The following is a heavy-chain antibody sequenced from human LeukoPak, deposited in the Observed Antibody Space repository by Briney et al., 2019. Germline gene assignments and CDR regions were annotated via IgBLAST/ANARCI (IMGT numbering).Heavy chain of an antibody. D-gene: IGHD4-11*01. Sequence: GGSLRLSCAASGFTFSAYWMGWVRQAPGKGLEWVANIKPDGGEKYYVDPVRGRFTISRDNAKNSLYLQMNSLRAEDTAVYYCAREGSGNYFYFFDFWGPGTLVTVSS. V-gene: IGHV3-7*01. CDR2: IKPDGGEK. CDR3: AREGSGNYFYFFDF. J-gene: IGHJ4*02. CDR1: GFTFSAYW.